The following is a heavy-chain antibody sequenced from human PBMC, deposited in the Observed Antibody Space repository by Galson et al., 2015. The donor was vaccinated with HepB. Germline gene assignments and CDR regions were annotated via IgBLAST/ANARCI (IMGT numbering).Heavy chain of an antibody. D-gene: IGHD2-2*02. V-gene: IGHV3-23*01. CDR1: GFTFSSYA. CDR3: AKLIVVVLAAISPSWQDY. CDR2: ISGSGGGT. J-gene: IGHJ4*02. Sequence: SLRLSCAASGFTFSSYAMSWVRQAPGKGLEWVSAISGSGGGTYYADSVKGRFSISRDNSKNTLYLQMNSLRAEDTAVYYYAKLIVVVLAAISPSWQDYWGQGTLVTVSS.